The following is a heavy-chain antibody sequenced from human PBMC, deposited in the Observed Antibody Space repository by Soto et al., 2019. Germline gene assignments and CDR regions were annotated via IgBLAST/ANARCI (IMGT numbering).Heavy chain of an antibody. V-gene: IGHV3-64*01. Sequence: GGSLRLSCAASGFTFSIYAMHWVRQAPGKGLEYVSAISSNGGSTYYANSVKGRFTISRDNSKNTLYLQMGSLRAEDMAVYYCARSRFLEWLLIPDNWFDPWGQGTLVTVSS. D-gene: IGHD3-3*01. CDR2: ISSNGGST. CDR1: GFTFSIYA. J-gene: IGHJ5*02. CDR3: ARSRFLEWLLIPDNWFDP.